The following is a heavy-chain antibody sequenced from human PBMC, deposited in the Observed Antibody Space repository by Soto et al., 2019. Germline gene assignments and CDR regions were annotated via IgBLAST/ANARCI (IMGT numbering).Heavy chain of an antibody. J-gene: IGHJ6*02. D-gene: IGHD3-22*01. Sequence: QVQLVQSGAEVKKPGASVKVSCKASGYTFTSYGISWVRQAPGQGLEWMGWISAYNGNTNYAQKLQGRGTMTTETSPSTAYMELRSLRSDDTAVYYCARDTYDSSGYYFVYYYGMDVWGQGTTVTVSS. CDR2: ISAYNGNT. CDR1: GYTFTSYG. CDR3: ARDTYDSSGYYFVYYYGMDV. V-gene: IGHV1-18*01.